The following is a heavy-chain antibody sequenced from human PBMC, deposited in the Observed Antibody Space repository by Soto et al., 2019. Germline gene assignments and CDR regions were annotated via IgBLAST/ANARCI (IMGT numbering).Heavy chain of an antibody. CDR1: GGSFSGYY. V-gene: IGHV4-34*09. Sequence: SETLSLTCAVYGGSFSGYYWSWIRQHPGKGLEWIGYIYYSGSTYYNPSLKSRVTISVDTSKNQFSLKLSSVTAADTAVYYCARDPLSGTDYWGQGTLVTVSS. CDR2: IYYSGST. J-gene: IGHJ4*02. CDR3: ARDPLSGTDY.